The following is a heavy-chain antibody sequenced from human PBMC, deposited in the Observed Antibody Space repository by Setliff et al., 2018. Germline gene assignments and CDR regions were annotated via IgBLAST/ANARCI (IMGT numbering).Heavy chain of an antibody. Sequence: PGGSLRLSCAGSGFNFNSYCMNWVRQAPGKGLQWVSYISSASRTIHYADSVKGRFSISRENAMNSLYLQMNSLRADDTAVYYCARQRYYDTTGKAFDIWGQGTMVTVSS. V-gene: IGHV3-48*04. CDR1: GFNFNSYC. CDR2: ISSASRTI. D-gene: IGHD3-22*01. J-gene: IGHJ3*02. CDR3: ARQRYYDTTGKAFDI.